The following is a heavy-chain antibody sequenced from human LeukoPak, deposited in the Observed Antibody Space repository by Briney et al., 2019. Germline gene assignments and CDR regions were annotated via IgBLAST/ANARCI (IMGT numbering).Heavy chain of an antibody. CDR3: ARDPYSSGWVDY. J-gene: IGHJ4*02. CDR2: IYYSGST. CDR1: GGSISSYY. D-gene: IGHD6-19*01. V-gene: IGHV4-59*01. Sequence: SETLSFTCTVSGGSISSYYWSWIRQPPGKGLEWIGYIYYSGSTNYNPSLKSRVTISVDTSKNQFSLKLSSVTAADTAVYYYARDPYSSGWVDYWGQGTLVTVSS.